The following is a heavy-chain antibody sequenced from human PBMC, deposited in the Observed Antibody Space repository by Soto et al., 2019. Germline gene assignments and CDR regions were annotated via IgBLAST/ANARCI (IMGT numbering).Heavy chain of an antibody. CDR1: GYTFTGYY. J-gene: IGHJ6*02. Sequence: GASVKVSCKASGYTFTGYYMHWVRQAPGQGLEWMGWINPNSGGTNYAQKFQGRVTMTRDTSISTAYMELSRLRSDDTAVYYCARDPPRITIFGVVIISGYGMDVWGQGTTVTVSS. V-gene: IGHV1-2*02. CDR2: INPNSGGT. D-gene: IGHD3-3*01. CDR3: ARDPPRITIFGVVIISGYGMDV.